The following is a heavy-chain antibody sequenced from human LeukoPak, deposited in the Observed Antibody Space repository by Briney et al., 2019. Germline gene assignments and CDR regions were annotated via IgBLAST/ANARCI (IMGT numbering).Heavy chain of an antibody. CDR2: VSGTGITT. Sequence: PGGSLRLSCAASGFTFTSYAMSWVRQAPGKGLEWVSSVSGTGITTYYADSVKGRFTVSRDNSKDTVYLQMNSLRGEDTAVYYSAKELMGFDYWGQGSLVTVSS. V-gene: IGHV3-23*01. J-gene: IGHJ4*02. CDR3: AKELMGFDY. CDR1: GFTFTSYA. D-gene: IGHD2-8*01.